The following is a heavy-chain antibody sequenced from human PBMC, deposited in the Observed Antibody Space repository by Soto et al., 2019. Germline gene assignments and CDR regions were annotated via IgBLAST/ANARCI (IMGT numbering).Heavy chain of an antibody. V-gene: IGHV1-69*06. D-gene: IGHD5-18*01. CDR2: IIPIFGTA. CDR3: ARRVGYSYGFDYYYYGMDV. J-gene: IGHJ6*02. CDR1: GGTFSSYA. Sequence: ASVKVSCKASGGTFSSYAISWERQAPGQGLEWMGGIIPIFGTANYAQKFQGRVTITADKSTSTAYMELSSLRSEDTAVYYCARRVGYSYGFDYYYYGMDVWGQGTTVTVSS.